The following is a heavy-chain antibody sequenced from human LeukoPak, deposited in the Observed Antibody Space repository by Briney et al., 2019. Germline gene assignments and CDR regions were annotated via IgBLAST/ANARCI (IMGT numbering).Heavy chain of an antibody. CDR1: GLTFSDYW. Sequence: GGSLRLSCGASGLTFSDYWMYWVRQAPGKGLEWVANIKHDGSGKYYVDSVKGRFTISRDNAKNSLYLQMNSLRVEDTVVYYCATDRGLRWGKGTTVTVSS. V-gene: IGHV3-7*03. CDR2: IKHDGSGK. CDR3: ATDRGLR. J-gene: IGHJ6*04.